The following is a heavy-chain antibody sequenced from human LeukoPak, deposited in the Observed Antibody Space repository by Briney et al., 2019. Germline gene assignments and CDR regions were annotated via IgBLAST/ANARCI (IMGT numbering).Heavy chain of an antibody. CDR1: GFTFSTYS. D-gene: IGHD1-26*01. V-gene: IGHV3-21*01. CDR3: AKDVLRQVMGPIDY. CDR2: ISSSNSYI. Sequence: GGSLRLSCAASGFTFSTYSMNWVRQAPGKGLEWVSSISSSNSYIFYADSVKGRFTISRDNAMNSLYLQMNSLRAEDRAVYYCAKDVLRQVMGPIDYWGQGTLVTVSS. J-gene: IGHJ4*02.